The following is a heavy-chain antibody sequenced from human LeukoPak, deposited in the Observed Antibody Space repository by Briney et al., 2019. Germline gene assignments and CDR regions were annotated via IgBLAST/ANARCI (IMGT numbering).Heavy chain of an antibody. CDR2: ISRDSGSR. D-gene: IGHD1-26*01. V-gene: IGHV3-9*01. CDR3: VKSRRVGANQRGLFDY. Sequence: GGSLRLSCAASGFTFDKYAIHWVRQAPGKGLEWVSGISRDSGSRVYADAVKGRFTISRDNSKNTVYLQMNSLRADDTAVYYCVKSRRVGANQRGLFDYWGQGTLVTVSP. CDR1: GFTFDKYA. J-gene: IGHJ4*02.